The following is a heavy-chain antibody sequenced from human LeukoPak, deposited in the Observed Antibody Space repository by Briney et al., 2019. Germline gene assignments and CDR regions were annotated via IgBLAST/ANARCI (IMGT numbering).Heavy chain of an antibody. CDR1: GFIFSSYA. CDR2: ISYDGSNK. Sequence: GRSLRLSCAASGFIFSSYAMHWVRQAPGKGLEWVAVISYDGSNKYYADSVKGRFTISRDNSKNTLYLQMNSLRAEDTAVYYCASNRVRGVNYYFDYWGQGTLVTVSS. J-gene: IGHJ4*02. D-gene: IGHD3-10*02. V-gene: IGHV3-30-3*01. CDR3: ASNRVRGVNYYFDY.